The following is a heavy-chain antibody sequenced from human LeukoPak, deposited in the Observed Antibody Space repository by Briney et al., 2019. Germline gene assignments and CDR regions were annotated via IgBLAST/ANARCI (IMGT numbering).Heavy chain of an antibody. CDR1: GFTFSGYT. CDR2: ISTSSSYI. D-gene: IGHD6-19*01. V-gene: IGHV3-21*04. J-gene: IGHJ5*02. CDR3: AKDPGSGWYGNWFDP. Sequence: GGSLRLSCAASGFTFSGYTMNWVRQAPGKGLEWVSSISTSSSYIYYADSVKGRFTISRDNSKNTLYLQMNSLRAEDTAVYYCAKDPGSGWYGNWFDPWGQGTLVTVSS.